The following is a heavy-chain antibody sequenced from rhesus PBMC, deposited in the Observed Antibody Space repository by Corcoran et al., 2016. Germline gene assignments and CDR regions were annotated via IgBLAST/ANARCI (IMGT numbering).Heavy chain of an antibody. Sequence: QVQLQESGPGLVKPSETLSLTCPVSGASISSNWWSWIRQPPGKGLGWIGEIKGNSRSTNSNPSLKSRVTISKDASKNQVSLKLSSVTAADTAVYYCARPIYNIWTGYYTETDYWGQGVLVTVSS. CDR2: IKGNSRST. CDR1: GASISSNW. V-gene: IGHV4-80*01. D-gene: IGHD3-3*01. J-gene: IGHJ4*01. CDR3: ARPIYNIWTGYYTETDY.